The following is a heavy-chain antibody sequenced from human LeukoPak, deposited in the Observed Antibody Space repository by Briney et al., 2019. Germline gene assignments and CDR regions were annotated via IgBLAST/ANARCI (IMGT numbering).Heavy chain of an antibody. Sequence: GGSLRLSCAGPGFTYDSYWMHWVRQVPGKGLVWVSRINRHGSGTNYADSVKGRFTISRDNAKNTLYLQMNSLRAEDTAVYYCARMYSSSWDFDYWGQGTLVTVSS. CDR2: INRHGSGT. V-gene: IGHV3-74*01. CDR3: ARMYSSSWDFDY. J-gene: IGHJ4*02. D-gene: IGHD6-19*01. CDR1: GFTYDSYW.